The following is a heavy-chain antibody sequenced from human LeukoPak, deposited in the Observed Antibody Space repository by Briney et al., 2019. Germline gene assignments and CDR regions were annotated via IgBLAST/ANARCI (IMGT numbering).Heavy chain of an antibody. CDR1: GYTFTSYG. D-gene: IGHD2-2*01. V-gene: IGHV1-18*01. Sequence: ASVKVSCKASGYTFTSYGISWVRQAPGQGLEWMGWISAYNGNTNYAQKLQGRVTMTTDTSTSTAYMELRSLRSDDTAVYYCATVWGPTHCSSPSCYAKGQWNWFDPWGQGTLVTVSS. J-gene: IGHJ5*02. CDR2: ISAYNGNT. CDR3: ATVWGPTHCSSPSCYAKGQWNWFDP.